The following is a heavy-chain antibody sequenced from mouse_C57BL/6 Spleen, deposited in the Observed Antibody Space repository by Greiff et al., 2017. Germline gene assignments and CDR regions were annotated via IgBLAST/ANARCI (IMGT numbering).Heavy chain of an antibody. CDR3: ARHYGNRYFDV. J-gene: IGHJ1*03. CDR1: GFTFSSYG. V-gene: IGHV5-6*01. Sequence: EVKVVESGGDLVKPGGSLKLSCAASGFTFSSYGMSWVRQTPDKRLEWVATISSGGSYTYYPDSVKGRFTISRDNAKNTLYLQMSSLKSEDTAMYYCARHYGNRYFDVWGTGTTVTVSS. CDR2: ISSGGSYT. D-gene: IGHD2-1*01.